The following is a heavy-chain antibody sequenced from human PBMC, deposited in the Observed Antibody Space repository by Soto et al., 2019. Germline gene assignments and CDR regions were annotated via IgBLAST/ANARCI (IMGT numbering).Heavy chain of an antibody. CDR1: GGTFSSDT. CDR2: IIPILGIT. D-gene: IGHD2-15*01. J-gene: IGHJ5*02. CDR3: ARGRDHLVIADTGGNWFDP. Sequence: QVQLVQSGAEVKKPGSSVEVSCKASGGTFSSDTISWVRLAPGQGLEWMGRIIPILGITNYAQNFQGRVTITADKSTSTAYRELSSLRSEDTAVYFCARGRDHLVIADTGGNWFDPWGQGTLVTVSS. V-gene: IGHV1-69*02.